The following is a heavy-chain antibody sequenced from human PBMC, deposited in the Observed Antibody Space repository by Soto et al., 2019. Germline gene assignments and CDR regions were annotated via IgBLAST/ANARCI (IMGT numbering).Heavy chain of an antibody. Sequence: EASVKVSCKASGYRFTSYYVHWVRQAPGQGLEWVGIINPSSGRTSYAQKFQGSVTMTRDTSTSTVYMDLSSLRSEDTAVYYCATGGNSRNDAFDFWGQGTMVTVSS. CDR3: ATGGNSRNDAFDF. CDR1: GYRFTSYY. D-gene: IGHD2-21*01. V-gene: IGHV1-46*01. CDR2: INPSSGRT. J-gene: IGHJ3*01.